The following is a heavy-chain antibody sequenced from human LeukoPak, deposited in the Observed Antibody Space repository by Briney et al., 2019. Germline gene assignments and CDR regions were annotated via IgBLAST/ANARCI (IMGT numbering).Heavy chain of an antibody. J-gene: IGHJ4*02. CDR1: GGSFSGYY. Sequence: SETLSLTCAVYGGSFSGYYWSWIRQPPGKGLEWIGEINHSGSTNYNPSLKSRVTISADTSKNQFSLKLSSVTAADTAVYYCARLSVGIAVAGTDYWGQGTLVTVSS. CDR2: INHSGST. V-gene: IGHV4-34*01. D-gene: IGHD6-19*01. CDR3: ARLSVGIAVAGTDY.